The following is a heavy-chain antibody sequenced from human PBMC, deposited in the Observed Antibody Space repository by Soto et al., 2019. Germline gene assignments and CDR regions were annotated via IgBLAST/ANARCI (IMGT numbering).Heavy chain of an antibody. CDR2: IHPGDSDT. D-gene: IGHD6-6*01. CDR1: GYSFTSYW. Sequence: GESLKISCKGSGYSFTSYWIGWVRQMPGKGLEWMGIIHPGDSDTRYSPSFQGQVTISADKSISTAYLQWSSLKASDTAMYYCAREGNLEYSSSSSGYYYYYYGMDVWGQGTTVTVSS. CDR3: AREGNLEYSSSSSGYYYYYYGMDV. V-gene: IGHV5-51*01. J-gene: IGHJ6*02.